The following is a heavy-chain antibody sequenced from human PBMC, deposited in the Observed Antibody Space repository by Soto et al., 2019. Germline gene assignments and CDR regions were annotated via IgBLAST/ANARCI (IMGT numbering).Heavy chain of an antibody. CDR3: AKVWGDSGGYYGDRIDY. D-gene: IGHD3-22*01. V-gene: IGHV3-23*01. CDR1: GFTFSSYA. Sequence: GGSLRLSCAASGFTFSSYAMSWVRQAPGKGLEWVSVIGGSGGSTYYADSVEGRFTVSRDNSKKTMSLQMNSLRAEDTAVYYCAKVWGDSGGYYGDRIDYWGQGTLVTVSS. CDR2: IGGSGGST. J-gene: IGHJ4*02.